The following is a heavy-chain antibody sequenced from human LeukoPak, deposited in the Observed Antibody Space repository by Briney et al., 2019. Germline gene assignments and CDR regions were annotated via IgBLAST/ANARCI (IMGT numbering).Heavy chain of an antibody. CDR3: ARDGSRSAVTAIED. Sequence: PSETLSLTCTVSGGSISSSSYYWGWIRQPPGKGLEWIGSIYYSGSTYYNPSLKSRVTISVDTSKNQFSLKLSSVTAADTAVYYCARDGSRSAVTAIEDWGQGTLVTVSS. V-gene: IGHV4-39*07. J-gene: IGHJ4*02. CDR2: IYYSGST. CDR1: GGSISSSSYY. D-gene: IGHD2-21*02.